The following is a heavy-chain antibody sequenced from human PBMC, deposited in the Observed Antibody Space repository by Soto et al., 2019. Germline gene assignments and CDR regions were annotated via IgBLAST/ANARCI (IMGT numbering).Heavy chain of an antibody. V-gene: IGHV2-5*02. CDR2: IYWDDDK. J-gene: IGHJ1*01. D-gene: IGHD3-22*01. CDR1: GFSLSTSGVG. CDR3: AHLTYYYDSSGYYSRAEYFQH. Sequence: QITLKESGPTLVKPTQTLTLTCTFSGFSLSTSGVGVGWIRQPPGKALEWLALIYWDDDKRYSPSLKSRLTITKDTSTTQVVLTMTNMDPVDTATYYCAHLTYYYDSSGYYSRAEYFQHWGQGTLVTVSS.